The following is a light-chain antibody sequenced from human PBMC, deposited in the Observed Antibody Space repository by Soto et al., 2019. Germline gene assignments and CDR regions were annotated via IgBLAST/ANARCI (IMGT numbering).Light chain of an antibody. CDR1: SSDVGGFDY. V-gene: IGLV2-14*03. J-gene: IGLJ3*02. CDR2: DVS. Sequence: QSALTQPASVSGSPGQSITISCTGTSSDVGGFDYVSWYQQHPGKAPKLMIYDVSNRPSGVSYRFSGSKSGNTASLTISGLQAVDEAYYYCSSYTSRNTWVFGGGTKLTVL. CDR3: SSYTSRNTWV.